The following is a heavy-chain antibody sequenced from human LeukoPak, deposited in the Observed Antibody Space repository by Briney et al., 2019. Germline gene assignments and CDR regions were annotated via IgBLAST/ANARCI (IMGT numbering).Heavy chain of an antibody. CDR2: ISWNSGSI. Sequence: GGSLRLSCAASGFAFDDYAMHWVRQAPGKGLEWVSGISWNSGSIGYADSVKGRFTISRDNAKNSLYLQMNSLRAEDTALYYCAKDIRGYPSLSLDYWGQGTLVTVSS. J-gene: IGHJ4*02. V-gene: IGHV3-9*01. D-gene: IGHD5-18*01. CDR3: AKDIRGYPSLSLDY. CDR1: GFAFDDYA.